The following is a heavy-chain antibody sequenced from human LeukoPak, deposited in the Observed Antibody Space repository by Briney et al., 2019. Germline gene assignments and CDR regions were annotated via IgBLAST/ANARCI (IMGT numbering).Heavy chain of an antibody. J-gene: IGHJ4*02. CDR1: GYSFTSYW. CDR2: IYPGDSDT. D-gene: IGHD3-22*01. V-gene: IGHV5-51*01. CDR3: ARIPDYYDSSGYYRSSGYFDY. Sequence: GESLKISCKGSGYSFTSYWIGWVRQMPGKGLEGMGIIYPGDSDTRYSPAFQGQVTISADKSISTAYLQWSSLKASDTAMYYCARIPDYYDSSGYYRSSGYFDYWGQGTLVTVSS.